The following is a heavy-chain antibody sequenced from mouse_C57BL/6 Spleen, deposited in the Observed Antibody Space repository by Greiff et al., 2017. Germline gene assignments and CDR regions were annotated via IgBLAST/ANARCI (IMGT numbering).Heavy chain of an antibody. V-gene: IGHV1-22*01. CDR2: INPNNGGT. D-gene: IGHD2-1*01. J-gene: IGHJ4*01. CDR1: GYTFTDYN. CDR3: ARWYLLWSLYAMDY. Sequence: EVQLQQSGPELVKPGASVKMSCKASGYTFTDYNMHWVKQSHGKSLEWIGYINPNNGGTSYNQKFKGKATLTVNKSSSTAYMELRSLTSEDAAVYYCARWYLLWSLYAMDYWGQGTSVTVSS.